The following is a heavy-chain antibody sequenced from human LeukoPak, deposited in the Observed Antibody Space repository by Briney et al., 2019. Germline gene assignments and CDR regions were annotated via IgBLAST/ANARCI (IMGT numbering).Heavy chain of an antibody. CDR3: ARSRGKYFQR. CDR1: GFTFSSYD. V-gene: IGHV3-48*03. D-gene: IGHD3-16*01. Sequence: PGGSLRLSCAASGFTFSSYDMNWVRQAPGKGLQWISHITQGGSTIYYADSVKGRFTIFRDNAKSSLYLQMDSLRVEDTAIYYCARSRGKYFQRWGQGTLVTVSS. J-gene: IGHJ1*01. CDR2: ITQGGSTI.